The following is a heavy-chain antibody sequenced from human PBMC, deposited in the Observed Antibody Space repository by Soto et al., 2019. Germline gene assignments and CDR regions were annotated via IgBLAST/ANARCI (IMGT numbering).Heavy chain of an antibody. CDR3: ARDRGGYGPPDV. CDR2: ISGSSGYT. CDR1: GFSFSDSY. J-gene: IGHJ6*02. Sequence: VQLVESGGGLVKPGGSLRLSCAASGFSFSDSYMSWVRQAPGKGLEWVAYISGSSGYTGYADSVKGRFTISRDNAKNSLYLQMNSLRVEDTAVYYCARDRGGYGPPDVWGQGTTVTVSS. V-gene: IGHV3-11*06. D-gene: IGHD3-10*01.